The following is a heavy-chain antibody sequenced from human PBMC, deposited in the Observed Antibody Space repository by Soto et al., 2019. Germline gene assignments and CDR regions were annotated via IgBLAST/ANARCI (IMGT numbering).Heavy chain of an antibody. Sequence: SETLSLTCTVSGGSIINGDYYWGWIRQPPGKGLEWIGSIYYSGSTYYNPSLKSRVTISVDTSKNQFSLKLSSVTAADTAVYYCATQEVGGTYVYTFDPWGQGTLVTVSS. D-gene: IGHD1-26*01. J-gene: IGHJ5*02. CDR1: GGSIINGDYY. V-gene: IGHV4-39*01. CDR2: IYYSGST. CDR3: ATQEVGGTYVYTFDP.